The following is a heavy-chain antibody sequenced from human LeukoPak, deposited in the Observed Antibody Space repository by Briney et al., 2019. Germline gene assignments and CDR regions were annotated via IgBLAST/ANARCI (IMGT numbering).Heavy chain of an antibody. CDR2: ISYDGSNK. CDR3: ARDEAAAGTVDY. D-gene: IGHD6-13*01. CDR1: GFIFSSYA. V-gene: IGHV3-30*04. J-gene: IGHJ4*02. Sequence: PGRSLRLSCAASGFIFSSYAMHWVRQAPGKGLEWVTVISYDGSNKYYADSVKGRFTISRDNSKNTLYLQMNSLRAEDTAVYYCARDEAAAGTVDYWAQGTLVTVSS.